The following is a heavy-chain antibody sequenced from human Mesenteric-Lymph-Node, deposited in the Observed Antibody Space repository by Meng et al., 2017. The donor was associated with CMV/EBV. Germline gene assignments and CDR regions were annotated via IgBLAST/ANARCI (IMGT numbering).Heavy chain of an antibody. CDR1: GYTFTSYG. Sequence: KAYGYTFTSYGISWVRQAPGQGLEWMGWISTYNGNTNYAQNLQGRVTMTTETSTSTAYMELRSLRSDDTAVYFCARDNTTFWSGYLGSWGQGTLVTVSS. D-gene: IGHD3-3*01. CDR3: ARDNTTFWSGYLGS. V-gene: IGHV1-18*01. CDR2: ISTYNGNT. J-gene: IGHJ5*02.